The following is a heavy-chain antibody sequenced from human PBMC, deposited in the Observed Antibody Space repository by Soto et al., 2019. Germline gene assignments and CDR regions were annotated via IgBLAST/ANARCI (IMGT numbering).Heavy chain of an antibody. V-gene: IGHV4-34*01. J-gene: IGHJ6*02. CDR3: ARLIRLMVRGVITTSYGMDV. CDR2: INHSGST. CDR1: GGSFSGYY. D-gene: IGHD3-10*01. Sequence: QVQLQQWGAGLLKPSETLSLTCAVYGGSFSGYYWSWIRQPPGKGLEWIGEINHSGSTNYNPSLKHRVPTSVNTPKNQSSLKLSSAPAADTAVYYCARLIRLMVRGVITTSYGMDVWGQGTTVTVSS.